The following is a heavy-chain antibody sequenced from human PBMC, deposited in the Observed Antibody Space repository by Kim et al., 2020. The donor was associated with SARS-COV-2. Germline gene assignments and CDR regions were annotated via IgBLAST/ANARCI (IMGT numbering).Heavy chain of an antibody. V-gene: IGHV4-34*01. CDR3: ARGRDWYPPSRVTHYYYYGMDV. D-gene: IGHD2-21*02. CDR1: GGSFSGYY. CDR2: INHSGST. Sequence: SETLSLTCAVYGGSFSGYYWSWIRQPPGKGLEWIGEINHSGSTNYNPSLKSRVTISVDTSKNQFSLKLSSVTAADTAVYYCARGRDWYPPSRVTHYYYYGMDVWGQGTTVTVSS. J-gene: IGHJ6*02.